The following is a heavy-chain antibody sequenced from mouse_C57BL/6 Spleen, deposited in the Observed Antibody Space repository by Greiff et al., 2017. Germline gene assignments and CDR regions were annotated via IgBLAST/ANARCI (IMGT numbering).Heavy chain of an antibody. CDR3: YYYGSRGDWYFDV. J-gene: IGHJ1*03. CDR2: IDPENGDT. D-gene: IGHD1-1*01. V-gene: IGHV14-4*01. CDR1: GFNIKDDY. Sequence: VQLKESGAELVRPGASVKLSCTASGFNIKDDYMHWVKQRPEQGLEWIGWIDPENGDTEYASKFQGKATITADTSSNTAYLQRSSLTSEDTAVYYSYYYGSRGDWYFDVWGTGTTVTVSS.